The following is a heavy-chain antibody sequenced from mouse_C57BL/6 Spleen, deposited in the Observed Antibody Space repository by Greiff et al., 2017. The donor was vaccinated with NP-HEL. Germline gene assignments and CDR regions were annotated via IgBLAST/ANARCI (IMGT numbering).Heavy chain of an antibody. CDR2: INPSNGDT. Sequence: QVQLQQPGTELVKPGASVKLSCKASGYTFTSYWMHWVKQRPGQGLEWIGNINPSNGDTNYNEKFKSKATLTVDKSSSAAYMQLSCLTSEDSAVYYCARRDYSRAMDYWGQGTSVTVSS. CDR1: GYTFTSYW. V-gene: IGHV1-53*01. D-gene: IGHD2-5*01. J-gene: IGHJ4*01. CDR3: ARRDYSRAMDY.